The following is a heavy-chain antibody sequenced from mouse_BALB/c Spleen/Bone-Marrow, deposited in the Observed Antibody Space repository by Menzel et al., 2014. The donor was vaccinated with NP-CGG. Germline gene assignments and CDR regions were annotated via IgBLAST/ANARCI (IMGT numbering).Heavy chain of an antibody. D-gene: IGHD4-1*02. CDR3: ALNWDSAY. J-gene: IGHJ3*01. CDR2: INNGGTYT. V-gene: IGHV5-6*01. Sequence: VQLKDSGGDLVKPGGSLKLSCAASGFTFSSYGMSWVRQTPDKRLEWVATINNGGTYTYYPDSVKGRFTISRDNAKNTLYLQMSSLKSEDTAMYYCALNWDSAYWGQGTLVTVSA. CDR1: GFTFSSYG.